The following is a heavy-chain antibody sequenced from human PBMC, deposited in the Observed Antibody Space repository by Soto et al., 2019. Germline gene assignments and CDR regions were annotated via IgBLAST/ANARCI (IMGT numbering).Heavy chain of an antibody. D-gene: IGHD1-26*01. Sequence: VQLVESGGGLIQPGGSLRLSCAASGFTVSSHYLRWVRQPPGTGLEWVSVINIGGPTYYADSVKGRFTISSYNSNNTVYLQRNSLRAEDTAVYYCAREVGTTWRGNWFDSWGQGALVIFSS. CDR2: INIGGPT. V-gene: IGHV3-53*01. CDR3: AREVGTTWRGNWFDS. J-gene: IGHJ5*01. CDR1: GFTVSSHY.